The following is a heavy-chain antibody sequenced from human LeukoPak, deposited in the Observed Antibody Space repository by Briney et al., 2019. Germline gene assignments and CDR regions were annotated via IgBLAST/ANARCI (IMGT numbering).Heavy chain of an antibody. CDR3: AKFRWTYSSSWYMDY. V-gene: IGHV4-39*01. D-gene: IGHD6-13*01. CDR2: FYYSGST. CDR1: GGSISSRPYC. Sequence: SETLSLTCTVSGGSISSRPYCWGWIRQPPGKGLEWLGSFYYSGSTYYKPSLKSRVTISVDTSKNQISLKLSSVTAADTAVYYCAKFRWTYSSSWYMDYWGQGTLVTVSS. J-gene: IGHJ4*02.